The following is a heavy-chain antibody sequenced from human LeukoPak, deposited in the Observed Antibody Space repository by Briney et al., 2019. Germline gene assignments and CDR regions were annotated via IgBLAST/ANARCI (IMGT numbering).Heavy chain of an antibody. D-gene: IGHD1-14*01. CDR3: ARHEIHDVSRTRKPYDY. CDR1: GGSISSSNW. J-gene: IGHJ4*02. V-gene: IGHV4-4*02. Sequence: TSETLSLTCAVSGGSISSSNWWSWVRQPPGKGLEWIGEIYHSGGTNYNPSLKSRVTISVDTSKNQFSLKLSSVTAADTAVYYCARHEIHDVSRTRKPYDYWGQGTLVTVSS. CDR2: IYHSGGT.